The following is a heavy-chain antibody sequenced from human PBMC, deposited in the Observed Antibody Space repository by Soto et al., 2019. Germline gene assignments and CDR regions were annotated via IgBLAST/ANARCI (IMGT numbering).Heavy chain of an antibody. V-gene: IGHV4-59*06. J-gene: IGHJ4*02. CDR2: IYYSGDI. CDR3: MLGSGWKDFDY. Sequence: PGGSLRLSCAASGFTFSSYSMNWIRQPPGKGLEWIGYIYYSGDIYYSPSLKSRVTISLDTSKNQFSLKLNSVTAADTAVYYCMLGSGWKDFDYWGQGTLVTVSS. D-gene: IGHD3-22*01. CDR1: GFTFSSYS.